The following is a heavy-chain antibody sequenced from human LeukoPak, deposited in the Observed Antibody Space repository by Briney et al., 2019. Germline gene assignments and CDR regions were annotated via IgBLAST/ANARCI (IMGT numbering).Heavy chain of an antibody. CDR2: ISSSGSTI. Sequence: PGGSLRLSCAASGFTFSDYYMSWIRQAPGKGLEWVSYISSSGSTIYYADSVKGRFTISRDNAKNSLFLQMNSLRAEDTAVYYCVRDGTYDSSIDYWGQGTLVTVSS. D-gene: IGHD3-22*01. V-gene: IGHV3-11*04. CDR3: VRDGTYDSSIDY. CDR1: GFTFSDYY. J-gene: IGHJ4*01.